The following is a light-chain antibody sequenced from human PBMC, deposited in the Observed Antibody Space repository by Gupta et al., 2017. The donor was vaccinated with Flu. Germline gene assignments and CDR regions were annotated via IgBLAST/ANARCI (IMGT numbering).Light chain of an antibody. V-gene: IGKV3-15*01. CDR1: QTVSVN. Sequence: EVVLTQSPATLSVSPGERATLPCRASQTVSVNLDWYQQKPGQAPRLRIYGASTRAAGVPGRFKDSGSGTEFTLTISSLQSDDSAVYVCQQYNNWPPITFGQGTRLEI. CDR2: GAS. CDR3: QQYNNWPPIT. J-gene: IGKJ5*01.